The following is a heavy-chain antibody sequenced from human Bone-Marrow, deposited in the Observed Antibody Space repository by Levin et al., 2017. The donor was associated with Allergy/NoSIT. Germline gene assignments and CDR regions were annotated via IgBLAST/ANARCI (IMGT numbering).Heavy chain of an antibody. CDR2: IWYDGSHK. V-gene: IGHV3-33*01. J-gene: IGHJ6*02. Sequence: GGSLRLSCVASGFTFTTYGMHWVRQAPGKGLEWVAVIWYDGSHKYYTDSVKGRFTISRDNSKNTLYLQMDSLRAEDTAVYYCARDDQTLTAYGDYYYYGVDVWGQGTTVSVSS. CDR1: GFTFTTYG. CDR3: ARDDQTLTAYGDYYYYGVDV. D-gene: IGHD2-2*01.